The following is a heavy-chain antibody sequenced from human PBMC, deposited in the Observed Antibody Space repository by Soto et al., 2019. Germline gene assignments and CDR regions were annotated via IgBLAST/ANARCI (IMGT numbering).Heavy chain of an antibody. Sequence: GGSLRLSCAAAGFPFSSYWMSWVRTAPGKGLEWVANIKQDGGEKYYVDSVKGRFTISRDNSKNSLYLQMNSLRAEDTAVYYCAKARPGYYDFWSGPRTDMDAWGKGTTVTVSS. D-gene: IGHD3-3*01. V-gene: IGHV3-7*05. CDR1: GFPFSSYW. CDR3: AKARPGYYDFWSGPRTDMDA. CDR2: IKQDGGEK. J-gene: IGHJ6*03.